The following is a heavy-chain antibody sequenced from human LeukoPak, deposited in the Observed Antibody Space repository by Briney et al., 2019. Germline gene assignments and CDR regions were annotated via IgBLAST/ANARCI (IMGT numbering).Heavy chain of an antibody. V-gene: IGHV3-30*18. D-gene: IGHD6-13*01. CDR2: ISYDGSNK. J-gene: IGHJ4*02. Sequence: PGGSLRLSCAASGFTFSSYGMHWVRQAPGKGLEWVAVISYDGSNKYYADSVKGRFTISRDNSKNTLYLQMNSLRAEDTAVYYCAKGTAGFPGWGQGTLVTVSS. CDR1: GFTFSSYG. CDR3: AKGTAGFPG.